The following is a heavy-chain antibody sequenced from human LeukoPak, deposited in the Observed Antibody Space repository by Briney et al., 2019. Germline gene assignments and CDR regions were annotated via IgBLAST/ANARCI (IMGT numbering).Heavy chain of an antibody. CDR2: INHSGST. Sequence: PETLSLTCAVYGGSFSGYYWSWIRQPPGKGLEWIGEINHSGSTNYNPSLKSRVTISVDTSKNQFSLKLSSVTAADTAVYYCALAAAGTPSFDYWGQGTLVTVSS. CDR3: ALAAAGTPSFDY. D-gene: IGHD6-13*01. V-gene: IGHV4-34*01. J-gene: IGHJ4*02. CDR1: GGSFSGYY.